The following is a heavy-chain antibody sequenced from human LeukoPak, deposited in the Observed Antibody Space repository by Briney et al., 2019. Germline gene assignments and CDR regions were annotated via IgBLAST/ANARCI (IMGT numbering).Heavy chain of an antibody. D-gene: IGHD6-6*01. V-gene: IGHV1-69*05. CDR3: ARGIAARPVWFDP. CDR2: IIPIFGTA. CDR1: GGTFSSYA. Sequence: EASVKVSCKASGGTFSSYAIGWVRQAPGQGLEWMGGIIPIFGTANYAQKFQGRVTITTDESTSTAYMELSSLRSEDTAVYYCARGIAARPVWFDPWGQGTLVTVSS. J-gene: IGHJ5*02.